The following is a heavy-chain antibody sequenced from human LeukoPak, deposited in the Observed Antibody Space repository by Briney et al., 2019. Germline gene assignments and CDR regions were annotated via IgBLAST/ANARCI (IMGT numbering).Heavy chain of an antibody. CDR2: VSYDGGHK. Sequence: GGSLRLSCVGSGFSLNEYGIHWVRQAPGKGLEWVAVVSYDGGHKYYADSVKGRFTIPRDTSSDTVSLQMNSLRVEDTAVYYCARDRINMMVLGHDSGLDFWGQGTLVTVSS. J-gene: IGHJ4*02. D-gene: IGHD3-22*01. V-gene: IGHV3-30*03. CDR3: ARDRINMMVLGHDSGLDF. CDR1: GFSLNEYG.